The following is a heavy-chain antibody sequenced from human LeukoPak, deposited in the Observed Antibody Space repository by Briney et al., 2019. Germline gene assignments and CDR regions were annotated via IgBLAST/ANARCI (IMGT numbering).Heavy chain of an antibody. V-gene: IGHV3-74*01. CDR3: VRDNAYTFDY. Sequence: GGSLGLSCAVSGFKFNSYWMNWVRQVPGKGLVWVAHINTHGNTANYADSVKGRFTISRDNAKSTLYLQMNSLRAEDTAIYYCVRDNAYTFDYWGHGTLVTVSS. CDR2: INTHGNTA. J-gene: IGHJ4*01. CDR1: GFKFNSYW. D-gene: IGHD5-24*01.